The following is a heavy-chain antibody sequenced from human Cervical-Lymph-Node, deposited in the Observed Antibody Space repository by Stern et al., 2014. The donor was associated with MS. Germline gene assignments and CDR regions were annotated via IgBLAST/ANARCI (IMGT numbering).Heavy chain of an antibody. Sequence: VQLVESGGGVVQPGRSLRLSCAASGFTFSGYAMHWVRQTPGKGLQWVALISPDGSQQFYGDSVKGRFAISRDNSENTLSLQMNSLRPDDTAVYYCARARFFDSGAYLDFWGQGTLVTVSS. V-gene: IGHV3-30*09. CDR2: ISPDGSQQ. D-gene: IGHD3-22*01. CDR1: GFTFSGYA. J-gene: IGHJ4*02. CDR3: ARARFFDSGAYLDF.